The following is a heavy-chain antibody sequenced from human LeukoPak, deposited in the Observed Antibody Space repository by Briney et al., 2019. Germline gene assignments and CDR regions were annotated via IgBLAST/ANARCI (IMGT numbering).Heavy chain of an antibody. V-gene: IGHV3-33*01. J-gene: IGHJ3*02. D-gene: IGHD6-19*01. CDR1: GFTFSTYG. Sequence: PGRSLRLSCAASGFTFSTYGIHWVRQAPGKGLEWVAVIWYDGSNKYYADSVKGRFTISRDNSKNTLYLQMSSLRAEDTAVYYCVRAKDNSGRDGFDIWGQGTMVTVSS. CDR2: IWYDGSNK. CDR3: VRAKDNSGRDGFDI.